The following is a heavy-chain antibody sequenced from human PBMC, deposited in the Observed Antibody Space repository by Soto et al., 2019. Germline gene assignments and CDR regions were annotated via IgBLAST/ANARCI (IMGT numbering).Heavy chain of an antibody. V-gene: IGHV1-18*01. CDR2: ISAYNGNT. J-gene: IGHJ3*02. D-gene: IGHD3-3*01. CDR1: GYTFTSYG. CDR3: GGDRGTYSDFGGVYFFGTRWSPGAPQFKALDI. Sequence: ASVKVSCKASGYTFTSYGISWVRQAPGQGLEWMGWISAYNGNTNYAQKLQGRVTMTTDTSTSTAYMEPRSLRSDDTAVYYCGGDRGTYSDFGGVYFFGTRWSPGAPQFKALDIWGKEKRFTVSS.